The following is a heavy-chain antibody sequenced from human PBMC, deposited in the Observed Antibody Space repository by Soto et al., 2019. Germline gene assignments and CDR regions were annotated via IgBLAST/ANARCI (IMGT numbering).Heavy chain of an antibody. D-gene: IGHD3-22*01. CDR2: IYSGGST. CDR3: ARDRVESGYPEYFQH. V-gene: IGHV3-53*01. J-gene: IGHJ1*01. CDR1: GFTVSSNY. Sequence: EVQLVESGGGLIHPGGSLRLSCAAFGFTVSSNYMSWVRQAPGRGLEWVSVIYSGGSTYYADSVKGRFTISRDNSKNTLYLQMNSLRAEDTAVYYCARDRVESGYPEYFQHWGQGTLVTVSS.